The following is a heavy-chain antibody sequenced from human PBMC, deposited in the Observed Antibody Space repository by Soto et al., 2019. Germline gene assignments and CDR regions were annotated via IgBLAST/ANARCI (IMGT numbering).Heavy chain of an antibody. CDR2: IFYTGTT. J-gene: IGHJ4*02. CDR1: GGSVNSDTYY. D-gene: IGHD6-13*01. CDR3: ARDKYGSSWPD. Sequence: SETLSLTCTVSGGSVNSDTYYWTWIRQPPGKGLEWIGYIFYTGTTNYNPSLKSRVTISVDRSKNHFSLELRYVTAADTAIYYGARDKYGSSWPDWGQGTLVTVSS. V-gene: IGHV4-61*03.